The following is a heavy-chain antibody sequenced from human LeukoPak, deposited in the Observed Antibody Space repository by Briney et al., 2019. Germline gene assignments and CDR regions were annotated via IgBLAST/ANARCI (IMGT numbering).Heavy chain of an antibody. V-gene: IGHV4-34*01. D-gene: IGHD3-10*01. CDR1: GGSFSGYY. CDR3: ARGRLITRVRGVMSY. CDR2: INHSGST. J-gene: IGHJ4*02. Sequence: SETLSLTCAVYGGSFSGYYWSWIRQPPGKGLEWFGEINHSGSTNYNPSLKSRVTISVDTSKNQFSLKLSSVTAADTAVYYCARGRLITRVRGVMSYWGQGTLVTVSS.